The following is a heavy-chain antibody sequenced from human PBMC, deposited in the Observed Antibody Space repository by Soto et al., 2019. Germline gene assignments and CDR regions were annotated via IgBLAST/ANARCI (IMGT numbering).Heavy chain of an antibody. CDR3: ARGRRSITGTTLDY. V-gene: IGHV1-18*01. Sequence: ASVKVSCKASGYTFTSYGISWVRQAPGQGLEWMGWISAYNGNKNYAQKLQGRVTMTTDTSTSTAYMEMRSLRSDDTAVYYCARGRRSITGTTLDYWGQGTLVTVSS. J-gene: IGHJ4*02. D-gene: IGHD1-7*01. CDR2: ISAYNGNK. CDR1: GYTFTSYG.